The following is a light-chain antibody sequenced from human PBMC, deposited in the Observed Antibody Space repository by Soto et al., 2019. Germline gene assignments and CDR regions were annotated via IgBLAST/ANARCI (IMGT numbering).Light chain of an antibody. Sequence: DIQMTQSPSSLSASVGDRVTSTCQASQDISDSLSWFQQKPGKAPKLLIYDASNLETGVPSRFSGSGSGTDFTFTISSLQPEDIATYYCQQYDKVPTFGQGTKLQIK. CDR2: DAS. CDR3: QQYDKVPT. V-gene: IGKV1-33*01. CDR1: QDISDS. J-gene: IGKJ2*01.